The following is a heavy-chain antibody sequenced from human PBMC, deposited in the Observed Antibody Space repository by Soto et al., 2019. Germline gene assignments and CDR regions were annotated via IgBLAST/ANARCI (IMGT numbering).Heavy chain of an antibody. V-gene: IGHV1-69*13. CDR3: ARDLAGGDWVLNAFDI. CDR1: GGTFSSYA. CDR2: IIPIFGTA. Sequence: ASVKVSCKASGGTFSSYAISWVRQAPGQGLEWMGGIIPIFGTANYAQKFQGRVTITADESTSTAYMELSSLRAEDTAVYYCARDLAGGDWVLNAFDIWGQGTMVTVSS. D-gene: IGHD2-21*02. J-gene: IGHJ3*02.